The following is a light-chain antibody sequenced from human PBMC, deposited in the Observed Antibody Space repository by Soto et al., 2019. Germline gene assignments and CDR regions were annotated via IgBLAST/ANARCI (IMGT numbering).Light chain of an antibody. CDR3: QQLGNSPFT. CDR2: ATS. V-gene: IGKV3-20*01. Sequence: EVVLTQSPGTLSLSPGERASLSCWASQSVSSRYLAWYQRKPGQAPRLLIFATSIRATGIPDRFSGSGSETDFTLTINSLEPEDSAVYYCQQLGNSPFTFGQGTKLEIK. J-gene: IGKJ2*01. CDR1: QSVSSRY.